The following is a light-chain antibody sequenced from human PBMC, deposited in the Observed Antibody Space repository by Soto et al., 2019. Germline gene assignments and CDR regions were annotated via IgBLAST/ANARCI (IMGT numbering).Light chain of an antibody. J-gene: IGKJ3*01. CDR1: QSVLYSSNNKNY. CDR2: WAS. Sequence: DIVLTQSPDSLAVSLGERATFNCKSSQSVLYSSNNKNYLAWYQQKPGQPPKLVIYWASTRESGVPDRFSGSGSGTDFTLTTSSLQAEDVAVYYCQQYYTTPLTFGPGTKVDIK. V-gene: IGKV4-1*01. CDR3: QQYYTTPLT.